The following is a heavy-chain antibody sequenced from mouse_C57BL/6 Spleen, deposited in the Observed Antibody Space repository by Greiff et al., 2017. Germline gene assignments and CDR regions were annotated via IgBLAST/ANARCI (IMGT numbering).Heavy chain of an antibody. V-gene: IGHV5-17*01. CDR1: GFTFSDYG. J-gene: IGHJ2*01. CDR3: SRGDWEGY. D-gene: IGHD4-1*01. CDR2: ISSGSSTI. Sequence: EVMLVESGGGLVKPGGSLKLSCAASGFTFSDYGMHWVRQAPEKGLEWVAYISSGSSTIYSADTVKGRFTIARDNAKSTLFLQMTSLRSEDTAVYYYSRGDWEGYWGQGTTLTVSS.